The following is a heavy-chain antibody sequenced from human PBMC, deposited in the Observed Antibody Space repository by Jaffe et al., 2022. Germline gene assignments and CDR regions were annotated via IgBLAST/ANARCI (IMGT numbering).Heavy chain of an antibody. CDR3: ARPITMIVVVMKSPAPDAFDI. Sequence: QVQLVQSGAEVKKPGASVKVSCKASGYTFTGYYMHWVRQAPGQGLEWMGWINPNSGGTNYAQKFQGRVTMTRDTSISTAYMELSRLRSDDTAVYYCARPITMIVVVMKSPAPDAFDIWGQGTMVTVSS. J-gene: IGHJ3*02. CDR1: GYTFTGYY. V-gene: IGHV1-2*02. CDR2: INPNSGGT. D-gene: IGHD3-22*01.